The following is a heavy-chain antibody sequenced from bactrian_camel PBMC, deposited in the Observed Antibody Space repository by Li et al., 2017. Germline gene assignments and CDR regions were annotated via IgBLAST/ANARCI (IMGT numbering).Heavy chain of an antibody. V-gene: IGHV3S6*01. CDR2: IDNDGHT. D-gene: IGHD5*01. CDR3: AADFIGASGGWSNTMRYNS. Sequence: HVQLVESGGGSVQVGGSLNLSCAASLSTYNTYCVGWFRQSPGKGREGLAAIDNDGHTRYADSVKDRFTISQDNDRDTLYLQMNSLKPEDTAMYYCAADFIGASGGWSNTMRYNSWGQGTQVTVS. J-gene: IGHJ6*01. CDR1: LSTYNTYC.